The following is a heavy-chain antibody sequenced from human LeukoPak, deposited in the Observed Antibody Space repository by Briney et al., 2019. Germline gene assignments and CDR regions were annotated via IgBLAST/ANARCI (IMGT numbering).Heavy chain of an antibody. CDR1: GFSFSRYG. D-gene: IGHD2-2*01. V-gene: IGHV3-30*02. CDR2: IRDNGSTR. CDR3: ARGRAYQYYFDY. J-gene: IGHJ4*02. Sequence: GGSLRLSCAASGFSFSRYGLHWVRQAPGKGLEWMAFIRDNGSTRYYADSVKGRFTVSRDNAKNTLYLQMNSLRAEDTAVYYCARGRAYQYYFDYWGQGTLVTVSS.